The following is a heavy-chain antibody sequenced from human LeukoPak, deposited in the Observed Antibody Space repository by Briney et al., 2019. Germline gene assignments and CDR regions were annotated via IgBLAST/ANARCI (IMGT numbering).Heavy chain of an antibody. CDR3: ARGLWLSTVTTNWFDP. Sequence: ASVKVSCKASGYTFTSYDINWVRQATGQGLEWMGWMNPNSGNTGYAQKFQGRVTMTRNTSTSTAYMELSSLRSEDTAVYYCARGLWLSTVTTNWFDPWGQGTLVTVSS. CDR2: MNPNSGNT. D-gene: IGHD4-11*01. CDR1: GYTFTSYD. V-gene: IGHV1-8*01. J-gene: IGHJ5*02.